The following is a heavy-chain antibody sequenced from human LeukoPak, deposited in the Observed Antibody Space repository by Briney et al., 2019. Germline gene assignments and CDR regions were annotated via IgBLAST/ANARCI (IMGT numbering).Heavy chain of an antibody. CDR3: VRLRYTYGKNFDC. D-gene: IGHD5-18*01. V-gene: IGHV3-7*01. Sequence: GGSLRLSCAASGFTFSSYSMNWVRQAPGKGLEWVANIQQDGSEKTYVDSVKGRFTISRDNAKNSLYLQMDSLRAEDTAVYYCVRLRYTYGKNFDCWGQGTLVTVSS. CDR1: GFTFSSYS. J-gene: IGHJ4*02. CDR2: IQQDGSEK.